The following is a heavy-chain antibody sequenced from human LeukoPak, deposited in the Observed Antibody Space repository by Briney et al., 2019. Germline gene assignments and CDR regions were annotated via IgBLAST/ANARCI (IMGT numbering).Heavy chain of an antibody. CDR1: GFTFSNAW. J-gene: IGHJ5*02. CDR3: TRTGLGYRLGNGLDA. Sequence: GGSLRLSCAASGFTFSNAWMSWVRQAPGKGLEWVGRIKSKTDGGTTDYAAPVKGRFTISRDDSKNTLYLQMNSLRAEDSALYYCTRTGLGYRLGNGLDAWGQGTQVTVSS. V-gene: IGHV3-15*01. D-gene: IGHD5-18*01. CDR2: IKSKTDGGTT.